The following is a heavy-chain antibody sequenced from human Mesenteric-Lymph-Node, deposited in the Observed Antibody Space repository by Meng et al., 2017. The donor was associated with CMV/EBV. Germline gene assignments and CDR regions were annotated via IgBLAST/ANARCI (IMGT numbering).Heavy chain of an antibody. CDR1: GGSIGSGGYY. CDR3: ARGARGYSYGPFDY. D-gene: IGHD5-18*01. Sequence: GGSIGSGGYYWSWIRQHPGKGLEWIGYIHYSVNTYYNPSLKSRVTISLDTSKTQFSLKLSSVTAADTAVYYCARGARGYSYGPFDYWGQGTLVTVSS. V-gene: IGHV4-31*02. J-gene: IGHJ4*02. CDR2: IHYSVNT.